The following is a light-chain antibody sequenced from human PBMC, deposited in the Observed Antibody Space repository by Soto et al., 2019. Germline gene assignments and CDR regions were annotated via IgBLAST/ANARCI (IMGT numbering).Light chain of an antibody. CDR1: QSVSSY. V-gene: IGKV3-15*01. CDR2: GAS. Sequence: EIVLTQSPATLSLSPGERATLSCRASQSVSSYLAWYQQEPGQAPRLLIYGASTRATGIPARFSGSGSGTEFTLTISSLQSEDFAVYFCQQYKNWPPITFGQGTRLEIK. J-gene: IGKJ5*01. CDR3: QQYKNWPPIT.